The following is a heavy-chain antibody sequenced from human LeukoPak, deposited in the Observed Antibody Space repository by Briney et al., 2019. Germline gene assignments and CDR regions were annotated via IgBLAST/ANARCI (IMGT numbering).Heavy chain of an antibody. V-gene: IGHV4-31*03. J-gene: IGHJ5*02. CDR3: TRGERAMIVVAPNWFDP. Sequence: SQTLSLTCTLSGGSISIGGYYCRWVRQHPGEGLEWLGYIYYSGSTYYNPSLKSRVTISVDTSNTQFAQKLSSVTAADTAVYCGTRGERAMIVVAPNWFDPWGQGTLVTVSS. CDR2: IYYSGST. D-gene: IGHD3-22*01. CDR1: GGSISIGGYY.